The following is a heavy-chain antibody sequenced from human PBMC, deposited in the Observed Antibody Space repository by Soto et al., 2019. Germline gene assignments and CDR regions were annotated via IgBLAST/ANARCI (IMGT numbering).Heavy chain of an antibody. J-gene: IGHJ6*04. CDR1: GFTFSSYG. V-gene: IGHV3-30*18. D-gene: IGHD2-15*01. CDR3: AKGYCSGGSCYLMDV. CDR2: ISYDGSNK. Sequence: QVQLVESGGGVVQPGRSLRLSCAASGFTFSSYGMHWVRQAPGKGLEWVAVISYDGSNKYYADSLKGRFTISRDNSKNTLYLQMNSLRAEDTAVYYCAKGYCSGGSCYLMDVWGKGTTVTVSS.